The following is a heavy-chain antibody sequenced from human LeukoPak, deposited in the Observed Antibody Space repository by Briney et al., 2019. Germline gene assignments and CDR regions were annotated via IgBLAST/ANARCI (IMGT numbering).Heavy chain of an antibody. D-gene: IGHD3-10*01. J-gene: IGHJ5*02. V-gene: IGHV7-4-1*02. Sequence: ASVKVSCKASGYTFTSYAMNWVRQAPGQGLEWMGWINTNTGNPTYAQGFTGRFVFSLDTSVSTAYLQISSLKAEDTAVYYCAREMVTMVRGVITNWFDPWGQGTLVTVSS. CDR3: AREMVTMVRGVITNWFDP. CDR1: GYTFTSYA. CDR2: INTNTGNP.